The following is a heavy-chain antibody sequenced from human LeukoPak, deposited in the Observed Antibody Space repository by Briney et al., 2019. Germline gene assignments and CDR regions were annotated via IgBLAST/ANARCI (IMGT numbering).Heavy chain of an antibody. CDR2: ISSTGDST. Sequence: AGGSLRLSWSASRFIFSSYPMHWVRQAPGKGLEYVSAISSTGDSTYYADSMKGRFTISRDNSKNTLYLQMSSLRTEDTAVYYCVKAGYAVAGWFDYWGQGTLVTVSS. D-gene: IGHD6-19*01. CDR1: RFIFSSYP. CDR3: VKAGYAVAGWFDY. V-gene: IGHV3-64D*09. J-gene: IGHJ4*02.